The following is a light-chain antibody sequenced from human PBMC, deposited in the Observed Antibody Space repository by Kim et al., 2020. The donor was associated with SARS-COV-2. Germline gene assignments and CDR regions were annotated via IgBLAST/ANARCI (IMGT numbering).Light chain of an antibody. J-gene: IGLJ3*02. V-gene: IGLV3-19*01. CDR1: SLRNYY. Sequence: SSELTQDPTVSVALGQTVRITCQGDSLRNYYASWYQQKPGQAPVLVIYGRNNRPSGVPDRLSGSDSGNTATLTITEAQAEDAAGYYCNSRDRSGTSWVFG. CDR2: GRN. CDR3: NSRDRSGTSWV.